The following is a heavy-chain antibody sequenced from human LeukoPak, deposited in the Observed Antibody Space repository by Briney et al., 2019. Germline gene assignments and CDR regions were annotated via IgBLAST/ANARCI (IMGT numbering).Heavy chain of an antibody. J-gene: IGHJ4*02. Sequence: GGSLRLSCAASGFTFSGSAMHWVRQAPGKGLEWVSSISSSSSYIYYADSVKGRFTISRDNAKNSLYLQMNSLRAEDTAVYYCARDFTAVRLVWGQGTLVTVSS. V-gene: IGHV3-21*01. CDR3: ARDFTAVRLV. D-gene: IGHD6-13*01. CDR2: ISSSSSYI. CDR1: GFTFSGSA.